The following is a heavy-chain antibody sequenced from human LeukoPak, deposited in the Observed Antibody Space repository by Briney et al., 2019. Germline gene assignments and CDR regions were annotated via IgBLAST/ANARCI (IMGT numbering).Heavy chain of an antibody. Sequence: SETLSLTCAVYGGSFSGYYWSWIRQPPGKGLEWIGEINHSGSTNYNPSLKSRVTISVDTSKNQFSLKLSSVTAADTAVYYCARTPRRYYYDSRNWGFDYWGQGTLVTASS. CDR3: ARTPRRYYYDSRNWGFDY. CDR1: GGSFSGYY. CDR2: INHSGST. V-gene: IGHV4-34*01. J-gene: IGHJ4*02. D-gene: IGHD3-22*01.